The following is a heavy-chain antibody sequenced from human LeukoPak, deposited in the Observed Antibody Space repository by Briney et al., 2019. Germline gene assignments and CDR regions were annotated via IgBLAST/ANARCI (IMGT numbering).Heavy chain of an antibody. CDR3: AIDSYSSSSGWHIVVVTASPPDY. V-gene: IGHV1-2*02. Sequence: ASVKVSCKASGYTFTGYYMHWVRQAPGQGLAWMGWINPNSGGTNYAQKFQGRVTMTRDTSISTAYMELSRLRSDDTAVYYCAIDSYSSSSGWHIVVVTASPPDYWGQGTLVTVSS. CDR1: GYTFTGYY. D-gene: IGHD2-21*02. J-gene: IGHJ4*02. CDR2: INPNSGGT.